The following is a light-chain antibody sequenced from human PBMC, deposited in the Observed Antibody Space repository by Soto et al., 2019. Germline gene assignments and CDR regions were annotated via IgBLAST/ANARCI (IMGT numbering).Light chain of an antibody. CDR3: QQGHNWPLT. V-gene: IGKV3-15*01. CDR1: QSISSE. CDR2: GAS. J-gene: IGKJ2*01. Sequence: EIVMTQSPATLSVSPGESATLSCRASQSISSELAWYQQKPGQPPRLLIYGASTSAAGVPARVTGSGSGSDFTLTISGLQSEDFAVYYCQQGHNWPLTFGQGTRLEI.